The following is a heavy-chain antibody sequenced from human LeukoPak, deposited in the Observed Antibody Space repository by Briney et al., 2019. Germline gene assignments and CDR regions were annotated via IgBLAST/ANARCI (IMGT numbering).Heavy chain of an antibody. J-gene: IGHJ4*02. D-gene: IGHD6-13*01. V-gene: IGHV4-39*01. Sequence: SETLSLTCTVSGGSISSSSYYWGWIRQPPGKGLEWIGSIYYSGSTYYNPSLKSRVTISEDTSKNQFSQKLSSVTAADTAVYYCARRSSSWYSKIDSWGQGTLVTVSS. CDR3: ARRSSSWYSKIDS. CDR2: IYYSGST. CDR1: GGSISSSSYY.